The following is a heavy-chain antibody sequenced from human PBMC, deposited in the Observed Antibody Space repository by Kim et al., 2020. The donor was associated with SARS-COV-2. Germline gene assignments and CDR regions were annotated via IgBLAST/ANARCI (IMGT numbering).Heavy chain of an antibody. J-gene: IGHJ3*02. CDR3: ARHRRVLLWFGELEPNDAFDI. CDR2: IYYSGST. Sequence: SETLSLTCTVSGGSISSSSYYWGWIRQPPGKGLEWIGSIYYSGSTYYNPSLKSRVTISVDTSKNQFSLKLSSVTAADTAVYYCARHRRVLLWFGELEPNDAFDIWGQGTMVTVSS. CDR1: GGSISSSSYY. V-gene: IGHV4-39*07. D-gene: IGHD3-10*01.